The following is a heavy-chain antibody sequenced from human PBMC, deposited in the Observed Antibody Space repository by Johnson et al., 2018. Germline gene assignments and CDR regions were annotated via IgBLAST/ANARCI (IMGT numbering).Heavy chain of an antibody. J-gene: IGHJ6*03. CDR1: GGSINSYY. D-gene: IGHD4/OR15-4a*01. Sequence: QVQLQESGPGLVKPSETLSLTCTVSGGSINSYYWSWIRQPPGKGLEWIGYIYYSGSTNYNPSLKSRVTISVDTSKNQFSLKLSAVTAADTAGYYCARVIGLTSARGYYYYYMDVWGKGTTVTVSS. CDR2: IYYSGST. CDR3: ARVIGLTSARGYYYYYMDV. V-gene: IGHV4-59*01.